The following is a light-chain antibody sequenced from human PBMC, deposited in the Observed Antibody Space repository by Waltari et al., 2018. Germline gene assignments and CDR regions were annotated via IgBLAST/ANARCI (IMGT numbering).Light chain of an antibody. CDR3: QQNYSNIIA. CDR1: QTINTF. J-gene: IGKJ5*01. CDR2: AAY. Sequence: DIQMTQSPSSLSASVGDSVTITCRAIQTINTFLNCYQQKPGNAPKLLIYAAYNLHSVVPSRFSGSGSGTAFTLTISSLQPEDFATYYCQQNYSNIIAFGQGTRLDFK. V-gene: IGKV1-39*01.